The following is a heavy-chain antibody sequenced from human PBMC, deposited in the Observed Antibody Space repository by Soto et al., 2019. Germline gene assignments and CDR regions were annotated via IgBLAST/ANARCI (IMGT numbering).Heavy chain of an antibody. V-gene: IGHV4-59*01. CDR1: GGSISSYY. CDR3: ARTVHHGYSYGYGDWFDP. D-gene: IGHD5-18*01. J-gene: IGHJ5*02. CDR2: NYYSGST. Sequence: QVQLQESGPGLVKPSETLSLTCTVSGGSISSYYWSWIRQPPGTGLEWIGENYYSGSTNYNPSLKCRGTISVDTSKNQFSLKLSSVTAADTAVYYCARTVHHGYSYGYGDWFDPWGQGTLVTVSS.